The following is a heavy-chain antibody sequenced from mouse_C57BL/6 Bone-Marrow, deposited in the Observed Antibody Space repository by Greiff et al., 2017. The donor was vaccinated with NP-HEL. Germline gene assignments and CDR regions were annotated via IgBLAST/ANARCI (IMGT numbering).Heavy chain of an antibody. V-gene: IGHV2-2*01. Sequence: VQGVESGPGLVQPSQSLSITCTVSGFSLTSYGVHWVRQSPGKGLEWLGVIWSGGSTDYNAAFISRLSISKDNSKSQVFFKMNSLQADDTAIYYCARRGVYYDYDGMSYYAMDYWGQGTSVTVSS. D-gene: IGHD2-4*01. CDR2: IWSGGST. J-gene: IGHJ4*01. CDR1: GFSLTSYG. CDR3: ARRGVYYDYDGMSYYAMDY.